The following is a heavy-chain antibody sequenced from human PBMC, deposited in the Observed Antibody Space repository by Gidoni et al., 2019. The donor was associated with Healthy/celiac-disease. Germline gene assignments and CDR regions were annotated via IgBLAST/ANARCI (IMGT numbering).Heavy chain of an antibody. V-gene: IGHV4-39*01. CDR2: IYYSGST. Sequence: QLQLQESGPGLVKPSETLSLTCTVSGGSISSSSYYWGWIRQPPGKGLEWIGSIYYSGSTYYNPSLKSRVTISVDTSKNQFSLKLSSVTAADTAVYYCARHDIVVVVAAIGGDAFDIWGQGTMVTVSS. J-gene: IGHJ3*02. D-gene: IGHD2-15*01. CDR3: ARHDIVVVVAAIGGDAFDI. CDR1: GGSISSSSYY.